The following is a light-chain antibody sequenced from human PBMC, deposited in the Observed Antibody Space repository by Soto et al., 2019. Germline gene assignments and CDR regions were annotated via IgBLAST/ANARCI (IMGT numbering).Light chain of an antibody. CDR3: QKYNEWPLS. CDR2: HAS. J-gene: IGKJ4*01. CDR1: QSVSNN. V-gene: IGKV3-15*01. Sequence: EIVMTQSPATLSVSPGERATLSCRASQSVSNNLAWYQQKPGQAPRLLIYHASTGATGIPARFSGSGSGTELNLTISGMQSEDFSGYYCQKYNEWPLSFGGGTKVEIK.